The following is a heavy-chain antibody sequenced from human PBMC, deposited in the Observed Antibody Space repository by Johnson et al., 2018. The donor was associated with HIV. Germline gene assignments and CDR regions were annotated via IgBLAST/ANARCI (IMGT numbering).Heavy chain of an antibody. Sequence: VQLVESGGGLVQPGRSLRLSCAASGFTFDDYAMHWVRQAPGKGLEWVSGISWNSGSIGYADSVKGRFTISRDTSKNTLYLQMNSLRAEDTAVYYCAKDSANWGGAFDIWGQGTMVTVSS. CDR2: ISWNSGSI. CDR1: GFTFDDYA. D-gene: IGHD7-27*01. J-gene: IGHJ3*02. CDR3: AKDSANWGGAFDI. V-gene: IGHV3-9*01.